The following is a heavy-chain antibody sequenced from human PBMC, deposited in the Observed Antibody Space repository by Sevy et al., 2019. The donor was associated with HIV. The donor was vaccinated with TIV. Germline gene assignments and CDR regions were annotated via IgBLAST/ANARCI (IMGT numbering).Heavy chain of an antibody. CDR1: GYSFTNFD. CDR2: MNPNNGNT. J-gene: IGHJ6*02. Sequence: ASVKVSCKAAGYSFTNFDINWVRQATGQGLEWMGWMNPNNGNTHYAQKFQGRVTMTRSSSANIAYMELSSLTSEDTAIYYCARARLDYEFWSGSYFSRAPWGYKYYAMDVWGQGTTVTVSS. V-gene: IGHV1-8*01. D-gene: IGHD3-3*01. CDR3: ARARLDYEFWSGSYFSRAPWGYKYYAMDV.